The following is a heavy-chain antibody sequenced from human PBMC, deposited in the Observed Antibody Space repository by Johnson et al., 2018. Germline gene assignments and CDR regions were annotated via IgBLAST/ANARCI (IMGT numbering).Heavy chain of an antibody. CDR3: ARDRFAVVTTSDAFDI. D-gene: IGHD3-22*01. V-gene: IGHV3-13*01. CDR2: IGSAGDT. CDR1: GFTFSSYD. Sequence: VQLVQSGGGLVQPGGSLRLSCEASGFTFSSYDMHWVRQVTGKGLEWVSAIGSAGDTYYPGSVKGRFTISRENAKNSLYLQMNSLRAGDTAVYYCARDRFAVVTTSDAFDIWGQGTMVTVSS. J-gene: IGHJ3*02.